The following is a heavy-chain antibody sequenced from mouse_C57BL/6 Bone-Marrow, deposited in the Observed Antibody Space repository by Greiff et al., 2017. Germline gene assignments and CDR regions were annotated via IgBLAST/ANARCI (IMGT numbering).Heavy chain of an antibody. CDR2: ISSGGDYI. CDR3: TRVHYGSSYYAMDY. Sequence: EVKLVESGEGLVKPGGSLKLSCAASGFTFSSYAMSWVRQTPEKRLEWVAYISSGGDYIYYADTVKSRFTISRDNARNTLYLQMSSLKSEDTAMYYCTRVHYGSSYYAMDYWGQGTSVTVSS. J-gene: IGHJ4*01. V-gene: IGHV5-9-1*02. D-gene: IGHD1-1*01. CDR1: GFTFSSYA.